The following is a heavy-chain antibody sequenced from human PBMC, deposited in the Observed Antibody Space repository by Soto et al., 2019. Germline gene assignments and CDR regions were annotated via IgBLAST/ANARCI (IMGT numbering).Heavy chain of an antibody. CDR1: GFTFSSYS. CDR2: ISSSSSTI. CDR3: ARDWPAARPHNGAFDY. J-gene: IGHJ4*02. V-gene: IGHV3-48*01. Sequence: EVQLVESGGGLVQPGGSLRLSCAASGFTFSSYSMNWVRQAPGKGLEWVSYISSSSSTIYYADSVKGRFTISRDNAKNSLYLQMNSPRAEDTAVYYCARDWPAARPHNGAFDYWGQGPLVTVSS. D-gene: IGHD6-6*01.